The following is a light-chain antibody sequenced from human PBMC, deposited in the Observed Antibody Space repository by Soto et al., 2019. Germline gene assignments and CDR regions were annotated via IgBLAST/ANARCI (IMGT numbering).Light chain of an antibody. J-gene: IGLJ2*01. V-gene: IGLV1-40*01. CDR1: SSNIGAGYD. Sequence: QAVVTQPPSVSGAPGQRVTISCTGSSSNIGAGYDVQWYQQLPGTAPKLLIYGNSNRPSGVPDRFSGSKSGTSASLAITGLQAEDEADYYCQSYDSSLSGVVFGGGTQLTVL. CDR3: QSYDSSLSGVV. CDR2: GNS.